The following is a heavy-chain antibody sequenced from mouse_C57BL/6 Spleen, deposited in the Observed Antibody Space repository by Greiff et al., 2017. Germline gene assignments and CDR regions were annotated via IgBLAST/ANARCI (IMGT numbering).Heavy chain of an antibody. CDR3: ASKMAYYDSWKYAMDY. Sequence: VQLQQPGTELVKPGASVKLSCKASGYTFTSYGMHWVKQRPGQGLEWIGKINPSNGGTNYNEKFKSKATLTVDKSSRTAYMQRSSMTSDDSAVYYCASKMAYYDSWKYAMDYWGQGTSVTVSS. J-gene: IGHJ4*01. CDR2: INPSNGGT. V-gene: IGHV1-53*01. CDR1: GYTFTSYG. D-gene: IGHD2-4*01.